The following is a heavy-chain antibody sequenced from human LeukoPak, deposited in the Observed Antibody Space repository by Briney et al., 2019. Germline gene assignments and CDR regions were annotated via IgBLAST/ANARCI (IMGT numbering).Heavy chain of an antibody. CDR2: ISYDGSNE. J-gene: IGHJ4*02. V-gene: IGHV3-30*04. D-gene: IGHD4-23*01. CDR1: GFTFSNYA. CDR3: ARSTTVVTAFDY. Sequence: GRSLTLSCAASGFTFSNYAMHWVRQAPGKGLEWVAVISYDGSNEFYADSVKGRFTISRDNSKNTLYLQMNSLRDEDTAVYYCARSTTVVTAFDYWGQGNLVTVSS.